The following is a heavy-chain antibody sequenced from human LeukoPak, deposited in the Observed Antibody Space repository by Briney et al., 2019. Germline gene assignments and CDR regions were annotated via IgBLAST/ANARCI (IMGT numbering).Heavy chain of an antibody. CDR3: VRTPPNWGFDY. V-gene: IGHV1-8*01. Sequence: ASVKVSCKASGYTFTSHDINWVRQATGQGLEWMGWMSPNSGDTGYAQKFQGRITMTSDSSISTAYMELSGLRSEDTAIYYCVRTPPNWGFDYWGQGTLDTVSS. CDR1: GYTFTSHD. CDR2: MSPNSGDT. D-gene: IGHD7-27*01. J-gene: IGHJ4*02.